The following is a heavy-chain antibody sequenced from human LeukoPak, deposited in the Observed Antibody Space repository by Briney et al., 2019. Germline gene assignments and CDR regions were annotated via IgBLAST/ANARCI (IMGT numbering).Heavy chain of an antibody. CDR3: ARGSITVVPAFDI. J-gene: IGHJ3*02. D-gene: IGHD4-23*01. CDR1: GGSINIYY. Sequence: PSETLSLTCTVSGGSINIYYWSWIRQPPGKGLEWIACIYYSGSTVYNPSLRSRGTISVYTSKSQFSLKLTSVTAADTAVYYCARGSITVVPAFDIWGQGTMVTVSS. CDR2: IYYSGST. V-gene: IGHV4-59*12.